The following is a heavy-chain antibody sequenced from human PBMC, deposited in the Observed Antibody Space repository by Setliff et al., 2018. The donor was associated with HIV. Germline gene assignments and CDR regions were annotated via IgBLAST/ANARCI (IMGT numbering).Heavy chain of an antibody. D-gene: IGHD3-22*01. Sequence: ASVKVSCKASGYTFTSYGISWVRQAPGQGLEWMGWISPYNGDTRFAQSLQGRVTLTTDTSTTTAYMEMRTLRSDDTAVYYCVRGVTRDISGYYRDEYFQHWGQGTPVTVPQ. J-gene: IGHJ1*01. V-gene: IGHV1-18*01. CDR3: VRGVTRDISGYYRDEYFQH. CDR1: GYTFTSYG. CDR2: ISPYNGDT.